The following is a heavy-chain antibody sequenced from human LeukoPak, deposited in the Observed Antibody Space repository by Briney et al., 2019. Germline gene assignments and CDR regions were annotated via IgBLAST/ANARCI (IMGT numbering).Heavy chain of an antibody. CDR1: GFTFSSYW. D-gene: IGHD4-17*01. Sequence: GGSLRLSCAASGFTFSSYWMSWVRQAPGKGLEWVANIKKDGSEKYYVDSVKGRFTISRDNAKTSLYLQMNSLRAEDTAVYYCARGATTVTTLFFDYWGQGTLVTVSS. V-gene: IGHV3-7*01. CDR3: ARGATTVTTLFFDY. CDR2: IKKDGSEK. J-gene: IGHJ4*02.